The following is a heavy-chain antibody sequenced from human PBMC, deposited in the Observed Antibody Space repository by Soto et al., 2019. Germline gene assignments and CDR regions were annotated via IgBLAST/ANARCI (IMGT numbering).Heavy chain of an antibody. Sequence: GASVKVSCKASGYTFTSYAMHWVRQAPGQRLEWMGWINAGNGNTKYSQKFQGRVTITRDTSASTAYMELSSLRSEDTAVYYCARDPLHYDSSGYYPDYWGQGTLVTVSS. J-gene: IGHJ4*02. CDR3: ARDPLHYDSSGYYPDY. CDR1: GYTFTSYA. CDR2: INAGNGNT. V-gene: IGHV1-3*01. D-gene: IGHD3-22*01.